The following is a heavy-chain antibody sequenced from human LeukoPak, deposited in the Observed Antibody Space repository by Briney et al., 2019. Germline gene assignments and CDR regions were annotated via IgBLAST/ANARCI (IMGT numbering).Heavy chain of an antibody. CDR3: ARLSRSITIFGVVMRAFDI. CDR1: GYSFTSYW. V-gene: IGHV5-51*01. CDR2: IYPGDSDT. D-gene: IGHD3-3*01. J-gene: IGHJ3*02. Sequence: ESLKISCKGSGYSFTSYWIGWVRQMPGKGLEWMGIIYPGDSDTRYSPSFQGQVTISADKSISTAYLQWSSLKASDTAMYYCARLSRSITIFGVVMRAFDIWGQGTMVTVSS.